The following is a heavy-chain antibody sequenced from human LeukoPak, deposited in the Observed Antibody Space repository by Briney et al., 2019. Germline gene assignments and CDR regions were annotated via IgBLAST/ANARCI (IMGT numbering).Heavy chain of an antibody. D-gene: IGHD3-10*01. V-gene: IGHV3-30-3*01. Sequence: GGSLRLSCAASGFTFSTYAMYWVRQAPGKGLEWVAVISYDESSKYYADSVKGRFTISRDNSKNTLYLQMNSLRAEDTAVYYCARDLWEWFGELNPHPIGYWGQGTLVTVSS. CDR3: ARDLWEWFGELNPHPIGY. CDR1: GFTFSTYA. J-gene: IGHJ4*02. CDR2: ISYDESSK.